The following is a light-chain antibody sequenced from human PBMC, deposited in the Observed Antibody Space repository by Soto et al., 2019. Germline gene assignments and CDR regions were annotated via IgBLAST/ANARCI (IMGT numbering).Light chain of an antibody. CDR1: SGHSSYA. CDR3: QTWGTGIQI. J-gene: IGLJ2*01. Sequence: QSVLTQSPSASASLGASVKLTSTLSSGHSSYAIAWHQQQPEKGPRYLMNLNSDGSHSKGDGIPDRFSGSSSGAERYLTISSLQSEDEADYYCQTWGTGIQIFGGGTKVTVL. V-gene: IGLV4-69*01. CDR2: LNSDGSH.